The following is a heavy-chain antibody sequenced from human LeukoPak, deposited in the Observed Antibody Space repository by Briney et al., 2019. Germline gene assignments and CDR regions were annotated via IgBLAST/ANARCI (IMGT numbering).Heavy chain of an antibody. CDR1: GFTFSTYS. CDR2: ISSSSSTE. Sequence: PGGSLRLSCAASGFTFSTYSMNWVRQAPGKGLEWVSYISSSSSTEYYADSVKGRFTISRDNSKNSLYLQMNSLRAEDTAVYYCARPPGDYWGQGTLVTVSS. CDR3: ARPPGDY. V-gene: IGHV3-48*04. J-gene: IGHJ4*02.